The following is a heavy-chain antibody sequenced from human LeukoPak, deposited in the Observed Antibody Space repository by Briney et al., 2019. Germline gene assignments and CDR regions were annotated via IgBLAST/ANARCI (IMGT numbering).Heavy chain of an antibody. CDR3: AKMQGYFDY. J-gene: IGHJ4*02. CDR1: QFTFSSSG. Sequence: GGSLRLSCAASQFTFSSSGMAWVRQSPEKGLEWVSAITGSGATTYYADSVKGRFTISRDNSKSTVSLQMNSLRAEDTAIYYCAKMQGYFDYWGQGTLVTVSS. V-gene: IGHV3-23*01. CDR2: ITGSGATT.